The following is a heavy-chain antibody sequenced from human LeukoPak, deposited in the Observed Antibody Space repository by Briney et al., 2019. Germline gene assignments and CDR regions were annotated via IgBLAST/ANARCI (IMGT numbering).Heavy chain of an antibody. CDR3: ARLKIPYIAVAGIYYYYGMDV. CDR1: GYTFTSYG. D-gene: IGHD6-19*01. J-gene: IGHJ6*02. Sequence: GASVKVSCKASGYTFTSYGISWVRQAPGQGLEWMGWISAYNGNTNYAQKLQGRVTMTTDTPTSTAYMELRSLRSDDTAVYYCARLKIPYIAVAGIYYYYGMDVWGQGTTVTVSS. CDR2: ISAYNGNT. V-gene: IGHV1-18*01.